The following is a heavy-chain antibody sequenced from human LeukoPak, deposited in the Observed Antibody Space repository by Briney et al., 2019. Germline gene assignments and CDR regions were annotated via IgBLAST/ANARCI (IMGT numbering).Heavy chain of an antibody. D-gene: IGHD3-16*01. V-gene: IGHV3-23*01. J-gene: IGHJ4*02. Sequence: GGSLRLSCAASGFTFSSYAMSWVRQAPGKGLEWVSAISGSGGSTYYADSVKGRFTISRDNSKNTLYLQMNSLRAEDTAVYYCARDSGDRGGVFDYWGQGTLVTVSS. CDR3: ARDSGDRGGVFDY. CDR1: GFTFSSYA. CDR2: ISGSGGST.